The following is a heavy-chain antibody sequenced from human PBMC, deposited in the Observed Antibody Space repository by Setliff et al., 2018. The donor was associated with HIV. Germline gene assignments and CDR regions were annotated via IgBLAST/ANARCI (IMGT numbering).Heavy chain of an antibody. CDR1: GGSFSGYY. V-gene: IGHV4-34*01. D-gene: IGHD4-4*01. J-gene: IGHJ6*02. CDR2: INDNGST. Sequence: ASETLSLTCAVYGGSFSGYYWSWIRQPPGKGLEWIGEINDNGSTNYNPSVKGRFTISRDNSKNTLYLQMNSLRAEDTAVYYCARDSGDDYSDYYYYGMDVWGQGTTVTVSS. CDR3: ARDSGDDYSDYYYYGMDV.